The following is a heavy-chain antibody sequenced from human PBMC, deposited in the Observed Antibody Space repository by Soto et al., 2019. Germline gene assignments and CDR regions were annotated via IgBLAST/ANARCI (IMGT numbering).Heavy chain of an antibody. CDR3: ARDRIQLWFVSGMDV. Sequence: SETLSLTCTVSGGSISSGDYYWSWIRQPLGKGLEWIGYIYYSGSTYYNPSLKSRVTISVDTSKNQFSLKLSSVTAADTAVYYCARDRIQLWFVSGMDVWGQGTTVTVSS. CDR2: IYYSGST. J-gene: IGHJ6*02. V-gene: IGHV4-30-4*01. D-gene: IGHD5-18*01. CDR1: GGSISSGDYY.